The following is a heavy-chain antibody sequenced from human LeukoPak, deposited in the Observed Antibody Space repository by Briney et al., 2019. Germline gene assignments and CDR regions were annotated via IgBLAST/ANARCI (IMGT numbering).Heavy chain of an antibody. V-gene: IGHV4-39*07. D-gene: IGHD4-17*01. CDR2: IYYSGDT. CDR1: GGSISSSSYY. Sequence: SETLSLTCTVSGGSISSSSYYWGWIRQPPGKGLEWIGNIYYSGDTYYNPSLKSRVTISVDTSKNQFSLKLSSVTAADTAVYYCARGREATVTTFDYWGQGTLVTVSS. CDR3: ARGREATVTTFDY. J-gene: IGHJ4*02.